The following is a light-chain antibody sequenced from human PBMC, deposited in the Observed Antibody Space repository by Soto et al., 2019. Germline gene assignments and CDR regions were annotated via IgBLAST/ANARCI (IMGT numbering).Light chain of an antibody. J-gene: IGKJ1*01. Sequence: EVRLTQSPGTLSLSPGQRATLSCRASQTISTTYLAWYQQKSGQAPRLLIYGTSSRATGIPDRFSGSGSGTDFTLTISRLEPEDFAVYYCQQYGSSWTFGQGTMVAI. CDR2: GTS. CDR1: QTISTTY. CDR3: QQYGSSWT. V-gene: IGKV3-20*01.